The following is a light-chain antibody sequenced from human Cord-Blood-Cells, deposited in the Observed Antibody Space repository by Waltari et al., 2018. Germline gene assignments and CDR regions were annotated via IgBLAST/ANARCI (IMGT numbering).Light chain of an antibody. CDR3: SSYTSSSTRV. CDR2: DVS. Sequence: QSALTQPASVSGSPGQSIPISCTGTSSDVGGSNEVSWYQQHPGKDPKLMIYDVSKRPSGVSNRFSGSKSGNTASLTISGLQAEDEADYYCSSYTSSSTRVFGTGTKVTVL. J-gene: IGLJ1*01. CDR1: SSDVGGSNE. V-gene: IGLV2-14*01.